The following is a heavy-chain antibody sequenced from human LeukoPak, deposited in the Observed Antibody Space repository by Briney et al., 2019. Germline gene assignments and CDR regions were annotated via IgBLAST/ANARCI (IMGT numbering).Heavy chain of an antibody. V-gene: IGHV4-34*01. CDR2: INHSGST. Sequence: SETLSLTCAVCGGSFSGYYWSWIRQPPGKGLEWIGEINHSGSTNYNPSLKSRVTISVDTSKNQFSLKLSSVTAADTAVYYCAIRARRWELPRGGYFQHWGQGTLVTVSS. J-gene: IGHJ1*01. D-gene: IGHD1-26*01. CDR3: AIRARRWELPRGGYFQH. CDR1: GGSFSGYY.